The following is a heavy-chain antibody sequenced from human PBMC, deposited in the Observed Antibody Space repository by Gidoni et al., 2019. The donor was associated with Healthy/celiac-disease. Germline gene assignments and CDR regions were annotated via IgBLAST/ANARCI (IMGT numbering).Heavy chain of an antibody. J-gene: IGHJ5*02. CDR1: GFSLSNARMG. CDR2: IFSNDEK. V-gene: IGHV2-26*01. CDR3: VNVYITIFGVVTGNWFDP. D-gene: IGHD3-3*01. Sequence: QVTLKESGPVLVTPTETLTLTCTVSGFSLSNARMGVSWIRQPPGKALEWLAHIFSNDEKSYSTSLKSRLTSSKDTSKSQVVLTMTNMDPVDTATYYCVNVYITIFGVVTGNWFDPWGQGTLVTVSS.